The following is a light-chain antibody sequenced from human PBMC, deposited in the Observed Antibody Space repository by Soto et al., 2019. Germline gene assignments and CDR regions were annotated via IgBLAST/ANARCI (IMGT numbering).Light chain of an antibody. J-gene: IGKJ1*01. CDR3: LQLYNFSWT. V-gene: IGKV1-39*01. Sequence: DIQMTQSPSSLSASIGDRVAITCRASQSITTYLAWYQQKPGKAPKLLIYAASSLQSGVPSRFGGGGSGTDFTLTISSLQPDDFATYYCLQLYNFSWTFGQGTKVDIK. CDR2: AAS. CDR1: QSITTY.